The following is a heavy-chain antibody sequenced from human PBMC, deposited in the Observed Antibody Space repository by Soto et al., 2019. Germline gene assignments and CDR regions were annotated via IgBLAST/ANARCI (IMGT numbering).Heavy chain of an antibody. Sequence: PGGSLRLSCAASGFTFSSYGMHWVRQAPGKGLEWVAVISYDGSNKYYADSVKGRFTISRDNSKNTLYLQMNSLRAEDTAVYYCAKDRAGTHFDYWGQGTLVTVSS. CDR1: GFTFSSYG. J-gene: IGHJ4*02. V-gene: IGHV3-30*18. D-gene: IGHD1-1*01. CDR2: ISYDGSNK. CDR3: AKDRAGTHFDY.